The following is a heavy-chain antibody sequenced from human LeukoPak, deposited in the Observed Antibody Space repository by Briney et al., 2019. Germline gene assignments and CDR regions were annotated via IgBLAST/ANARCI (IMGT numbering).Heavy chain of an antibody. J-gene: IGHJ1*01. CDR1: GYTFTGYY. V-gene: IGHV1-2*02. CDR2: INPNSGGT. CDR3: ARDRHYDSSGYYYNRPLEH. D-gene: IGHD3-22*01. Sequence: ASVKVSCKTSGYTFTGYYIHWVRQAPGQGLEWMGWINPNSGGTNYAQKFQGRVTMTRDTSTSTVYMELSSLRSEDTAVYYCARDRHYDSSGYYYNRPLEHWGQGTLVTVSS.